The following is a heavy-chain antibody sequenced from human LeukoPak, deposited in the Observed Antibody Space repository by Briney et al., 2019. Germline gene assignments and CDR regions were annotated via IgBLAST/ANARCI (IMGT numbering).Heavy chain of an antibody. CDR2: MNPNSGIT. CDR1: GYTFTSYG. V-gene: IGHV1-8*03. Sequence: ASVKVSCKASGYTFTSYGVSWVRQATGQGLEWMGWMNPNSGITAYAKKFQGRITITRNTSISTAYMELSSLRSEDTAVYYCAREDYYDSGSNDYWGQGTLVTVSS. CDR3: AREDYYDSGSNDY. J-gene: IGHJ4*02. D-gene: IGHD3-22*01.